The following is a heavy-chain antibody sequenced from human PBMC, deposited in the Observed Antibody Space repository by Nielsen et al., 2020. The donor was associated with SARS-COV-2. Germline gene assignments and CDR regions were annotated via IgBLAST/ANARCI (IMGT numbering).Heavy chain of an antibody. D-gene: IGHD2-2*01. CDR3: AKGPIVVVPAPYYFDY. Sequence: GESLKISCAASGFTFSNAWMSWVRQAPGKGLEWVSAISGSGGSTYYADSVKGRFTISRDNSKNTLYLQMNSLRAEDTAVYYCAKGPIVVVPAPYYFDYWGQGTLVTVSS. CDR1: GFTFSNAW. J-gene: IGHJ4*02. V-gene: IGHV3-23*01. CDR2: ISGSGGST.